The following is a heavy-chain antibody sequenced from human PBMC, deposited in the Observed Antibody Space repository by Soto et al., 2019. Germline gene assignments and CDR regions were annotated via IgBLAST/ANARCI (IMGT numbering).Heavy chain of an antibody. V-gene: IGHV1-3*01. CDR1: GYTFTSYA. CDR3: ARGLNGYLHYFDY. CDR2: INAGNGNT. Sequence: QVQLVQSGAEVKKPGASVKVSCKASGYTFTSYAMHWVRQAPGQRLEWMGWINAGNGNTKYSQKFQGRVTLTSDTPASTAYMELSSLRSEDTAVYYCARGLNGYLHYFDYWGQGTPVTVSS. D-gene: IGHD5-18*01. J-gene: IGHJ4*02.